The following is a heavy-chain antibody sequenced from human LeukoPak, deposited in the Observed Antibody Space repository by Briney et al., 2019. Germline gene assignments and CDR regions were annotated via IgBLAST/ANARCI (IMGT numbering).Heavy chain of an antibody. J-gene: IGHJ3*02. V-gene: IGHV4-61*08. D-gene: IGHD4-23*01. Sequence: PSQTLSLTCAVSGGSISSGGYYWSWIRQPPGKGLEWIGYIYYSGSTNYNPSLKSRVTISVDTSKNQISLKLSSVTAADTAVYYCARQGGGVVTAAFDIWGQGTMVTVSS. CDR1: GGSISSGGYY. CDR3: ARQGGGVVTAAFDI. CDR2: IYYSGST.